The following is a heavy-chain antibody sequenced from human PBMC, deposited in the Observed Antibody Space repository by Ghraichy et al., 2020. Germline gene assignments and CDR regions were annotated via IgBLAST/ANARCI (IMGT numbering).Heavy chain of an antibody. CDR2: IWYDGSNK. CDR1: GFTFSSYG. CDR3: ARDGHIVVVPAAVYGMDV. J-gene: IGHJ6*02. V-gene: IGHV3-33*01. Sequence: LSLTCAASGFTFSSYGMHWVRQAPGKGLEWVAVIWYDGSNKYYADSVKGRFTISRDNSKNTLYLQMNSLRAEDTAVYYCARDGHIVVVPAAVYGMDVWGQGTTVTVSS. D-gene: IGHD2-2*01.